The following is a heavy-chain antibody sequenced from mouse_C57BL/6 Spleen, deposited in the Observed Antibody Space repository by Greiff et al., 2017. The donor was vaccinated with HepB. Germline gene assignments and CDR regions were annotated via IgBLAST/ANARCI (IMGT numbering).Heavy chain of an antibody. V-gene: IGHV5-4*03. CDR3: ARGITTVVDAWFAY. D-gene: IGHD1-1*01. CDR2: ISDGGSYT. CDR1: GFTFSSYA. Sequence: EVKLVESGGGLVKPGGSLKLSCAASGFTFSSYAMSWVRQTPEKRLEWVATISDGGSYTYYPDNVKGRFTISRDNAKNNLYLQMSHLKSEDTAMYYCARGITTVVDAWFAYWGQGTLVTVSA. J-gene: IGHJ3*01.